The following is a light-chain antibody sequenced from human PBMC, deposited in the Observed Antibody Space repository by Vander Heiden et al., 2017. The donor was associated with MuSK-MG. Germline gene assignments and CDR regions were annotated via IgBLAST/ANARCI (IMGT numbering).Light chain of an antibody. CDR3: SSHAGSNNLV. CDR2: EVS. Sequence: SALTQPTSPSGSHGQKVTISFTGTSSDVGGYNYVSWYQQHPGKAPKLMIYEVSKRPSGVPDRFSVSKSGNTAALTVSGLQAEDEADYYCSSHAGSNNLVFGGGTKLTVL. V-gene: IGLV2-8*01. CDR1: SSDVGGYNY. J-gene: IGLJ2*01.